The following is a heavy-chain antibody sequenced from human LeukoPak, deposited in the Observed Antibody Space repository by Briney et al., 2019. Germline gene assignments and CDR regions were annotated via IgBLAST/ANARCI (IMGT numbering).Heavy chain of an antibody. CDR1: GGSISYYY. V-gene: IGHV4-59*08. D-gene: IGHD6-13*01. CDR3: VRHAATRHNYGMDV. CDR2: IYHSGST. J-gene: IGHJ6*02. Sequence: SETLSLTCTVSGGSISYYYWSWIRQPPGKGLEWIGHIYHSGSTNYNPSFRSRVTISVDTSKNHFSLYLSSVTAADTAVYYCVRHAATRHNYGMDVWGQGTTVTVSS.